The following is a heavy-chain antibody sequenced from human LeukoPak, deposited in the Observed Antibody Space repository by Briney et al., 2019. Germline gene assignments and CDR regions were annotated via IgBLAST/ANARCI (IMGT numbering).Heavy chain of an antibody. D-gene: IGHD5-18*01. J-gene: IGHJ1*01. Sequence: KPSETLSLTCTVSGGSISSGDYYWSWIRQPPGKGLEWIGYIYYSGSPYYNPSLKSRVTLSVDTSKNQFSLKLSSVTAADTAVYYCARGGDSYEQYFQHWGQGTLVTVSS. V-gene: IGHV4-30-4*01. CDR2: IYYSGSP. CDR3: ARGGDSYEQYFQH. CDR1: GGSISSGDYY.